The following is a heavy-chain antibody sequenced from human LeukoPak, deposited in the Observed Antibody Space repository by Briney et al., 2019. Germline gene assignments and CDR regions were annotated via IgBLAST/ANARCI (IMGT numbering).Heavy chain of an antibody. CDR3: ARDLGRGYSNY. V-gene: IGHV3-66*01. J-gene: IGHJ4*02. Sequence: PGGSLRLSCAASGFTVSSYYMSWVRQAPGKGLDWVSVIYSGGSAYYADSVKGRFTISRDNSKNKLYLQINSLRAEDTAVYYCARDLGRGYSNYWGQGTLVTVSS. CDR1: GFTVSSYY. CDR2: IYSGGSA. D-gene: IGHD3-16*01.